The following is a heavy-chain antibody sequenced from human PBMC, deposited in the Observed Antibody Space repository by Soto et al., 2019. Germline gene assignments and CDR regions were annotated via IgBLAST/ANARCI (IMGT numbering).Heavy chain of an antibody. CDR3: ARDSRGNYYDSRGYYQGPFDY. CDR2: ISYDGSNK. J-gene: IGHJ4*02. V-gene: IGHV3-30-3*01. D-gene: IGHD3-22*01. Sequence: QVQLVESGGGVVQPGRSLRLSCAASGFTFSSYAMHWVRQAPGKGLEWVAVISYDGSNKYYADSVKGRFTISRDNSKNTLYLQMKSVGAGDTALYYCARDSRGNYYDSRGYYQGPFDYWGQGTLVTVSS. CDR1: GFTFSSYA.